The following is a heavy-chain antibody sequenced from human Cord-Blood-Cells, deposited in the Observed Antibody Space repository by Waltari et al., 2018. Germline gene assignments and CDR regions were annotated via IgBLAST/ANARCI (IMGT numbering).Heavy chain of an antibody. CDR1: GYTHTELS. CDR2: FDPEDGET. D-gene: IGHD3-16*01. V-gene: IGHV1-24*01. CDR3: ATTLGVNSFYYYYGMDV. J-gene: IGHJ6*02. Sequence: QSQLVQPGAEAKKPGASVQVPCKLSGYTHTELSLHWLRQSPGKGLEWMGGFDPEDGETIYAQKFQGRVTMTEDTSTDTAYMELSSLRSEDTAVYYCATTLGVNSFYYYYGMDVWGQGTTVTVSS.